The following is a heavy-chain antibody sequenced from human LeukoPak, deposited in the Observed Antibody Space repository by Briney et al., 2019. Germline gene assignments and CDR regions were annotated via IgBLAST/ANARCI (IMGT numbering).Heavy chain of an antibody. CDR1: GFTFSSYA. V-gene: IGHV3-48*02. Sequence: GGSLRLSCAASGFTFSSYAMSWVRQAPGKGLEWISYISSSSSTIYYADSVKGRFSISRDNAKNSVYLEMNSPGDEDTAVYYCTRVGGYQLPKFDYWGRGTLVTVSS. CDR3: TRVGGYQLPKFDY. J-gene: IGHJ4*02. CDR2: ISSSSSTI. D-gene: IGHD2-2*01.